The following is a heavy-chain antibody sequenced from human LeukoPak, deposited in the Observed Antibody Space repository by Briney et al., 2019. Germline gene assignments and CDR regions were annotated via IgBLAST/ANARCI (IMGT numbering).Heavy chain of an antibody. Sequence: SETLSLTCAVYGGSFSGYYWSWIRQPPGKGLEWIGEISHSGSTSYNPSLKSRVTISVDTSKSQFSLKPSSVTAADTAVYYCARRLDLWGRGTLVTVSS. CDR2: ISHSGST. CDR1: GGSFSGYY. J-gene: IGHJ2*01. CDR3: ARRLDL. V-gene: IGHV4-34*01.